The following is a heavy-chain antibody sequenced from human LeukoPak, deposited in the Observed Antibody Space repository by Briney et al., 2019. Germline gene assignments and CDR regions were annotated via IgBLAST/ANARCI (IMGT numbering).Heavy chain of an antibody. D-gene: IGHD3-16*02. J-gene: IGHJ3*01. CDR2: INPSGNST. CDR1: GYTFTSYY. CDR3: TREGVYSPDPTSYHRLPFDF. V-gene: IGHV1-46*01. Sequence: ASVKVSCKASGYTFTSYYMRWVRQVPGQGLEWMGIINPSGNSTSYAQKFKGRVTITADTSTNTAHLELSSLRSEDTAVYYCTREGVYSPDPTSYHRLPFDFWGKGTVVIVSS.